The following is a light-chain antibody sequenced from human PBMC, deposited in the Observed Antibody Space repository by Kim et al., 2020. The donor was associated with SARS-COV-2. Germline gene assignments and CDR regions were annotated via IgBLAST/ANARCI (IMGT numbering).Light chain of an antibody. Sequence: EIVLTQSPATLSLSPGERATLSCRASQSISSYLAWYQQKPGQAPRLLIYDASNRATGIPARFSGGGSETDFTLTITSLEPEDFAVYYCQQRSSWPSTFGQGTKVDIK. CDR1: QSISSY. V-gene: IGKV3-11*01. CDR2: DAS. CDR3: QQRSSWPST. J-gene: IGKJ1*01.